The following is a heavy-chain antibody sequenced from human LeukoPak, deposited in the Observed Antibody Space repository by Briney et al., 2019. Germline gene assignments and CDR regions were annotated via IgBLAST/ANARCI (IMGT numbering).Heavy chain of an antibody. CDR3: ARVSGYDSLGFDY. J-gene: IGHJ4*02. CDR1: GGSISNHY. Sequence: SETLSLTCTVSGGSISNHYWSWIRQPAGKGLEWIGRIYSSGSTNYNPSLRGRVTMSVDTSKNQFSLKLTSVTAADTAVYYCARVSGYDSLGFDYWGQGTLVTVSS. V-gene: IGHV4-4*07. CDR2: IYSSGST. D-gene: IGHD5-12*01.